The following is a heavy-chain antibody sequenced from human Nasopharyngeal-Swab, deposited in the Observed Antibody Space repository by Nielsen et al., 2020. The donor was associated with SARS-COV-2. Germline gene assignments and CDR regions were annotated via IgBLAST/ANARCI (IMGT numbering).Heavy chain of an antibody. V-gene: IGHV3-21*01. Sequence: GASLKIACASSGFTFSSYSMNWVRQAPGKGLEWVSSISSSSSYRYYADSAKGRFTMSRDNAKNSLYLQMNSLRAEDTAVYYCARDPGRWVRGVYYWGQGTLVTVSS. D-gene: IGHD3-10*01. J-gene: IGHJ4*02. CDR3: ARDPGRWVRGVYY. CDR1: GFTFSSYS. CDR2: ISSSSSYR.